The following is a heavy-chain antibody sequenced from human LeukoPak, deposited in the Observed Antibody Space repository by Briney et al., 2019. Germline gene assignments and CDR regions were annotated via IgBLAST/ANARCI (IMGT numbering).Heavy chain of an antibody. CDR3: AGVHYDSSGYYFDY. J-gene: IGHJ4*02. V-gene: IGHV4-59*06. Sequence: SETLSLTCTVSGGSISSYRWSWIRQHPGKGLEWIGYIYYSGSTYYNPSLKSRVTISVDTSKNQFSLKLSSVTAADTAVYYCAGVHYDSSGYYFDYWGQGTLVTVSS. CDR1: GGSISSYR. CDR2: IYYSGST. D-gene: IGHD3-22*01.